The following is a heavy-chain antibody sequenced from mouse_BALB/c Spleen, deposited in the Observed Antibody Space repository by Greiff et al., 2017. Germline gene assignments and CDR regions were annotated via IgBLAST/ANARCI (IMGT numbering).Heavy chain of an antibody. CDR3: ARGYYGSSWYFDV. CDR1: GFSLTSYG. J-gene: IGHJ1*01. D-gene: IGHD1-1*01. Sequence: QVQLQQSGPGLVAPSQSLSITCTVSGFSLTSYGVHWVCQPPGKGLEWLGVIWAGGSTNYNSALMSRLSISKDNSKSQVFLKMNSLQTDDTAMYYCARGYYGSSWYFDVWGAGTTVTVSS. CDR2: IWAGGST. V-gene: IGHV2-9*02.